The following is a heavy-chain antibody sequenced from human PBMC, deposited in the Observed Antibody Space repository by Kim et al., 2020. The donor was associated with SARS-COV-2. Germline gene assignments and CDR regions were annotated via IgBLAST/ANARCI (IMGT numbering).Heavy chain of an antibody. V-gene: IGHV4-34*01. CDR3: AREYYGSGGWFDP. Sequence: YNPSLKSRVTLSVDTSKNQFSLRLRSVTAADTAVYFCAREYYGSGGWFDPWGQGTLVTVSS. D-gene: IGHD3-10*01. J-gene: IGHJ5*02.